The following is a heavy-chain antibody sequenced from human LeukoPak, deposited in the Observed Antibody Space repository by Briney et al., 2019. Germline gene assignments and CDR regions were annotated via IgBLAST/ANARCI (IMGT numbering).Heavy chain of an antibody. D-gene: IGHD3-22*01. Sequence: LETLSLTCAVYGGSFSGYYWSWIRQPPGKGLEWMGEINHSGSTYYNPPLKSRVTISVDTSKNQFSLKLSSVTAADTAVYYCASQVLVVVDLGWFDPWGQGTLVTVSS. CDR2: INHSGST. CDR3: ASQVLVVVDLGWFDP. V-gene: IGHV4-34*01. J-gene: IGHJ5*02. CDR1: GGSFSGYY.